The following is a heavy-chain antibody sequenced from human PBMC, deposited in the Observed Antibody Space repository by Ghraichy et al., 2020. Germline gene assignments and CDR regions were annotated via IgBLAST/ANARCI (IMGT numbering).Heavy chain of an antibody. CDR2: IKADGSDK. Sequence: LSLTCAASGFTFTNYYMTWVRQAPGKGLEWVANIKADGSDKFYLDSVKGRFTISRDNAKNSLYLQMNSLRAEDTAVYYCAREGEMTTVTTGFDYWGQGPLVTVSS. D-gene: IGHD4-11*01. J-gene: IGHJ4*02. CDR1: GFTFTNYY. V-gene: IGHV3-7*03. CDR3: AREGEMTTVTTGFDY.